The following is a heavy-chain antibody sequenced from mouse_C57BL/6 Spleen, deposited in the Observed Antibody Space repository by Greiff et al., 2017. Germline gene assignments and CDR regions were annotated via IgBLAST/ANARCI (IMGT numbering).Heavy chain of an antibody. CDR2: INPSNGGT. CDR3: AREGYYGSSLYWYFDV. J-gene: IGHJ1*03. V-gene: IGHV1-53*01. CDR1: GYTFTSYW. Sequence: QVQLQQPGTELVKPGASVKLSCKASGYTFTSYWMHWVKQRPGQGLEWIGNINPSNGGTNYNEKFKSKATLTVDKSSSTAYMQLSSLTSEDSAVXYCAREGYYGSSLYWYFDVWGTGTTVTVAS. D-gene: IGHD1-1*01.